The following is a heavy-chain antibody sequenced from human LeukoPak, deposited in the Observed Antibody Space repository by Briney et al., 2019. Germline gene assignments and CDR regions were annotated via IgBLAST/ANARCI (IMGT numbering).Heavy chain of an antibody. CDR3: ARVPDFYDAFDI. J-gene: IGHJ3*02. Sequence: PGGSLRLSCAASGFTFSSYEMNWVRQAPGKGLEWVTFIRSDGSNKYYADSVKGRFTISRDNSKNTLYLQMNSLRAEDTAVYYCARVPDFYDAFDIWGQGTMVTVSS. CDR1: GFTFSSYE. V-gene: IGHV3-30*02. D-gene: IGHD1-14*01. CDR2: IRSDGSNK.